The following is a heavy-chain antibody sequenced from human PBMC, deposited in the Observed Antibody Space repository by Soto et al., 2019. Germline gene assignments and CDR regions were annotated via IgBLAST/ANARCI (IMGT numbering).Heavy chain of an antibody. CDR3: ARDPPPYYYDSSGYYNDYYYGMDV. D-gene: IGHD3-22*01. CDR2: ISYDGSNK. J-gene: IGHJ6*02. CDR1: GFTFSSYA. Sequence: PGGSLRLSCAASGFTFSSYAMHWVRQAPGKGLEWVAVISYDGSNKYYADSVKGRFTISRDNSKNTLYLQMNSLRAEDTAVYYCARDPPPYYYDSSGYYNDYYYGMDVWGQGTTVTVSS. V-gene: IGHV3-30-3*01.